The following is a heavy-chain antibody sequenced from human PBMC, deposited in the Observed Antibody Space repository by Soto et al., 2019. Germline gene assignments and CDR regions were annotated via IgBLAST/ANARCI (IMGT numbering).Heavy chain of an antibody. J-gene: IGHJ3*02. D-gene: IGHD4-17*01. CDR1: GGSISSGGYY. CDR3: ARERATVTTEEAFDI. V-gene: IGHV4-31*03. CDR2: IYYSGST. Sequence: SETLSLTCTVSGGSISSGGYYWSWIRQHPGKGLEWIGYIYYSGSTYYNPSLKSRVTISVDTSKNQFSLKLSSVTAADTAVYYCARERATVTTEEAFDIWGQGTMVTVSS.